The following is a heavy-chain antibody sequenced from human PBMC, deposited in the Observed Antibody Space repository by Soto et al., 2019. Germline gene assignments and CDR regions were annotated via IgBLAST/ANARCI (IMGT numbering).Heavy chain of an antibody. J-gene: IGHJ5*02. CDR3: ARHELLWFGELSYWFDP. V-gene: IGHV4-59*08. D-gene: IGHD3-10*01. Sequence: SETLSLTCTVSGGSISSYYWSWIRQPPGKGLEWIVYIYYSGSTNYNPSLKSRVTISVDTSKNLFSLKLSSLTAADTAVYYCARHELLWFGELSYWFDPWGQGTLVTVSS. CDR1: GGSISSYY. CDR2: IYYSGST.